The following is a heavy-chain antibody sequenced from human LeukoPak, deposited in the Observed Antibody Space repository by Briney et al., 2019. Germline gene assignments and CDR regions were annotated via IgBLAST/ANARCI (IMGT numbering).Heavy chain of an antibody. CDR1: GYSFTSYW. J-gene: IGHJ4*02. V-gene: IGHV1-18*04. CDR2: ISAYNGNT. D-gene: IGHD3-9*01. CDR3: ARVGDYDILTGYHYFDY. Sequence: GESLKISCKGSGYSFTSYWIGWVRQAPGQGLEWMGWISAYNGNTNYAQKLQGRVTMTTDTSTSTAYMELRSLRSDDTAVYYCARVGDYDILTGYHYFDYWGQGTLVTVSS.